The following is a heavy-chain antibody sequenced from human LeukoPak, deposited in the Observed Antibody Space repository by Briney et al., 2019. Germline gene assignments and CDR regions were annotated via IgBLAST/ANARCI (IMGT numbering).Heavy chain of an antibody. J-gene: IGHJ4*02. D-gene: IGHD6-6*01. CDR3: ARDLGRDSSSSTPQWWY. V-gene: IGHV4-59*12. CDR1: GGSISSYY. Sequence: PSETLSLTCTVSGGSISSYYWSWIRQPPGKGLEWIGYIYHSGSTYYNPSLKSRVTISVDRSKNQFSLKLSSVTAADTAVYYCARDLGRDSSSSTPQWWYWGQGTLVTVSS. CDR2: IYHSGST.